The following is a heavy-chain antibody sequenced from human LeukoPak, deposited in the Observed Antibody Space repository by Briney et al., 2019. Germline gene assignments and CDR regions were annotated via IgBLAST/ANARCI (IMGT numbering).Heavy chain of an antibody. CDR3: ALSRGAYTYGPFDY. J-gene: IGHJ4*02. D-gene: IGHD5-18*01. CDR2: ISDSGGST. V-gene: IGHV3-23*01. CDR1: GFSFSTYA. Sequence: GGSLRLSCAASGFSFSTYAMSWVRQAPGKGLEWVSGISDSGGSTYYADSVKGRFTISRDNSKDTLYLQMNSLRAEDTAVYYCALSRGAYTYGPFDYWGQGTLVTVSS.